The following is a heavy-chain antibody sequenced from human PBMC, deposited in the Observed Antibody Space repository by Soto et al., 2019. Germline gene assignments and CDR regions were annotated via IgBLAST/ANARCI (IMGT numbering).Heavy chain of an antibody. V-gene: IGHV1-18*01. CDR3: ARDTVSVYSSGWWYAFDI. J-gene: IGHJ3*02. Sequence: ASVKVSWKASGYTFTSYGISWVRQAPGQGLEWMGWISAYNGNTNYAQKLQGRVTMTTDTSTSTAYMELRSLRSDDTAVYYCARDTVSVYSSGWWYAFDIWGQRTMVT. CDR2: ISAYNGNT. D-gene: IGHD6-19*01. CDR1: GYTFTSYG.